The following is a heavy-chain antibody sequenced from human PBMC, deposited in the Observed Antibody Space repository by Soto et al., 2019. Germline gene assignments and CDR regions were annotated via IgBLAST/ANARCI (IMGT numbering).Heavy chain of an antibody. Sequence: ASVKVSCKASGSTFTSYGISWVRQAPGQGLEWMGWISAYNGNTNYAQKLQGRVTMTTDTSTSTAYMELRSLRSDDTAVYYCARAGGYCSSTSCYPNDYWGQGTLVTVSS. V-gene: IGHV1-18*01. J-gene: IGHJ4*02. CDR1: GSTFTSYG. CDR3: ARAGGYCSSTSCYPNDY. D-gene: IGHD2-2*01. CDR2: ISAYNGNT.